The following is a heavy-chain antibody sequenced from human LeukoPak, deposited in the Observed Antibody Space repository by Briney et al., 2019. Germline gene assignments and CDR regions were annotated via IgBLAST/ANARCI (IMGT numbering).Heavy chain of an antibody. D-gene: IGHD1-26*01. CDR2: VKNDGSEK. J-gene: IGHJ4*02. Sequence: GGSLRLSCAASGFVFRNYFMSWVRQAPGKGLEWVASVKNDGSEKYYVDSVRGRYTISRDNSKNTLYLQMNSLRAEDTAVYYCARGVGSGSRLRAGDYWGQGTLVTVSS. CDR3: ARGVGSGSRLRAGDY. V-gene: IGHV3-7*03. CDR1: GFVFRNYF.